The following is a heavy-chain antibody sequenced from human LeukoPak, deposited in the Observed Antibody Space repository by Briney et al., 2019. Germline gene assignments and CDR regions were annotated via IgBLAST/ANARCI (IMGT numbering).Heavy chain of an antibody. CDR3: ATKTSNGDRYFDH. D-gene: IGHD4-17*01. CDR1: GFSLSSYA. CDR2: ISPTSGTT. J-gene: IGHJ4*02. V-gene: IGHV3-23*01. Sequence: PGGSLRLSCAASGFSLSSYAMSWIRNAPGEGLGWLSAISPTSGTTFYADYVKGRFTISRDNYENTLFLQMNSMRAEDTAVYYCATKTSNGDRYFDHWGQGALVTVSS.